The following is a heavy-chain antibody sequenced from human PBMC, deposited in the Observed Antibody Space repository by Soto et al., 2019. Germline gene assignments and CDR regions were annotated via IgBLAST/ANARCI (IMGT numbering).Heavy chain of an antibody. V-gene: IGHV4-59*01. D-gene: IGHD3-10*01. CDR2: IYYSGST. CDR3: ARDLRFWGGAFDI. CDR1: GGSISSYY. Sequence: SETLSLSCTVSGGSISSYYWSWIRQPPGKGLEWIGYIYYSGSTNYNPSLESRVTISVDTSKNQFSLKLSSVTAADTAVYYCARDLRFWGGAFDIWGQGTMVTVSS. J-gene: IGHJ3*02.